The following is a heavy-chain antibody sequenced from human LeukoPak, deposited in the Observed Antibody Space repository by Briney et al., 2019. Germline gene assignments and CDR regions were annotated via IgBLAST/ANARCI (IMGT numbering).Heavy chain of an antibody. Sequence: GESLKISCKGSGHSFTNYWIGWVRQMPGKGLEYMGLIYPFDSDTRYSPSFQGQVTISADESISTAYLQWNSLKASDTAMYYCARHGCSSTSCYTDYYYMDVWGKGTTVTVSS. CDR2: IYPFDSDT. V-gene: IGHV5-51*01. CDR3: ARHGCSSTSCYTDYYYMDV. D-gene: IGHD2-2*02. J-gene: IGHJ6*03. CDR1: GHSFTNYW.